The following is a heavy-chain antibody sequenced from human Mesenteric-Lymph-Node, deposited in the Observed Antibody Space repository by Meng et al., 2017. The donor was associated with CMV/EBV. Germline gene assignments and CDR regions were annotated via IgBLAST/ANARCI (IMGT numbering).Heavy chain of an antibody. D-gene: IGHD5-12*01. CDR2: IYYSGST. Sequence: SETLSLTCTVSGGSVSSGSYYWSWIRQPPGKGLEWIGYIYYSGSTNYNPSLKSRVTISVDTSKNQFSLKLSSVTAADTAVYYCARRGTGGYDSVRAFDIWGQGTMVTVSS. V-gene: IGHV4-61*01. CDR1: GGSVSSGSYY. J-gene: IGHJ3*02. CDR3: ARRGTGGYDSVRAFDI.